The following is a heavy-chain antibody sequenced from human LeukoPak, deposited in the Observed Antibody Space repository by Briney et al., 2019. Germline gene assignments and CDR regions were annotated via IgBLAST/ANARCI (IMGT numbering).Heavy chain of an antibody. V-gene: IGHV1-2*02. CDR1: GYTFTGYY. CDR2: INPNSGGT. CDR3: ARARYDSSGYYFFDY. D-gene: IGHD3-22*01. J-gene: IGHJ4*02. Sequence: ASVKVSCKASGYTFTGYYMHWVRQAPGQGLEWMGWINPNSGGTNYAQKFQGRVTITRNTSISTAYMELSSLRSEDTAVYYCARARYDSSGYYFFDYWGQGTLVTVSS.